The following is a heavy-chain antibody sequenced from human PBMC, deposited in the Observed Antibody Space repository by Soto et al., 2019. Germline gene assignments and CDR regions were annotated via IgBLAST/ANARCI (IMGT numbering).Heavy chain of an antibody. CDR2: SYYSGST. CDR3: VRDRGYYAGDVDY. D-gene: IGHD2-21*01. CDR1: GGSISSNKYY. V-gene: IGHV4-30-4*01. Sequence: QVQLQESGPGLVKPSQTLSLTCTVSGGSISSNKYYWNWMRQPPGKVLEWIGYSYYSGSTYYNPSLKSRGTISIDTSKNQFSLKLSSVTAADTAVYYCVRDRGYYAGDVDYWGQGALGTVAS. J-gene: IGHJ4*02.